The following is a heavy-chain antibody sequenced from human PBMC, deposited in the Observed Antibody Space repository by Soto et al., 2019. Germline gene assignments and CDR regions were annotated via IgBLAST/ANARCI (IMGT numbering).Heavy chain of an antibody. V-gene: IGHV3-7*04. J-gene: IGHJ6*02. D-gene: IGHD3-10*01. CDR2: IKQDGSET. Sequence: EVQLVESGGGLVQPGGSLRLSCAASGFTFNTYWMTWVRQAPGKGLEWAANIKQDGSETYYVDSVKGRFTISRDNAKNSLYLQMNSLRAEDTAVYYCARDPPYGSGTSQNYGMDVWGQGTTVTVSS. CDR3: ARDPPYGSGTSQNYGMDV. CDR1: GFTFNTYW.